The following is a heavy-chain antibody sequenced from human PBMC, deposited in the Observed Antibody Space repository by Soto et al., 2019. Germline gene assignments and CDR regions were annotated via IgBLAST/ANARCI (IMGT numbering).Heavy chain of an antibody. Sequence: QLQLHESGPGLVKPSETLSLTCSVSGGSISSNNYYWGWIRQPPGKGLEWIGNIYYNGFTYYNPSLKSRVTISVDTSKNQFALMLTSVTATDTAVYYCAGQGDFWSGSGDFDYWGQGILVPVSS. J-gene: IGHJ4*02. V-gene: IGHV4-39*01. CDR1: GGSISSNNYY. CDR3: AGQGDFWSGSGDFDY. D-gene: IGHD3-3*01. CDR2: IYYNGFT.